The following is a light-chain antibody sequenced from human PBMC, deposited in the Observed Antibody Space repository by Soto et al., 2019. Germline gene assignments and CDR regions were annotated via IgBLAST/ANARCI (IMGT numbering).Light chain of an antibody. V-gene: IGLV2-14*01. CDR2: EVS. J-gene: IGLJ2*01. CDR1: SSDVGGYNY. Sequence: QSALTQPASGSGSPGQSITISCTGTSSDVGGYNYVSWYQQHPGKAPKLMIYEVSNRPSGVSNRFSGSKSGNTASLTISGLQAEDDADYYCSSYTSSSTLVFGGGIKVTVL. CDR3: SSYTSSSTLV.